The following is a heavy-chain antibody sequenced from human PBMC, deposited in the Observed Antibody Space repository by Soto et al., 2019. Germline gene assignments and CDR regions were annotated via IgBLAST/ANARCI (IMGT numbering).Heavy chain of an antibody. D-gene: IGHD3-16*01. J-gene: IGHJ1*01. CDR2: INYSGST. V-gene: IGHV4-59*08. Sequence: ETRSVAWTGWGGAVAKRHRRWIRERPGKGLEWMGYINYSGSTMYNPSLWSRVTMSVDTSNSQFSLKLSSVTAADTAVYYCETYSGGGGGRAYSAQGTSVPVS. CDR1: GGAVAKRH. CDR3: ETYSGGGGGRAY.